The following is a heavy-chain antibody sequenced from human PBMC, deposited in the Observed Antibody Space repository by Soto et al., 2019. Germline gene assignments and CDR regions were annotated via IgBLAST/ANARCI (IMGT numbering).Heavy chain of an antibody. J-gene: IGHJ4*02. CDR3: AREGGYSYGLYF. V-gene: IGHV3-33*01. CDR2: IWYDGSNK. CDR1: GFTFSSYG. D-gene: IGHD5-18*01. Sequence: GGSLRLSCAASGFTFSSYGMHWVRQAPGKGLEWVAVIWYDGSNKYYADSVKGRFTISRDNSKNTLYLQMNSLRAEDTAVYYCAREGGYSYGLYFWGQGTLVTVSS.